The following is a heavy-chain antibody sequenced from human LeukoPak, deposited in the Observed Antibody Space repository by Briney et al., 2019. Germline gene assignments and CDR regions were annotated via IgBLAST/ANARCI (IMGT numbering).Heavy chain of an antibody. Sequence: PGGSLRLSCTASTFTFSSYSMNWVRQAPGKGLEWVSHFSGGSSKIYYADSVKGRFTISRDNAKNSLYLQMNTLRAEDTAVYYCASSRCTSDNCYGGIDNWGQGTLVTVSS. CDR2: FSGGSSKI. J-gene: IGHJ4*02. V-gene: IGHV3-48*04. D-gene: IGHD1-1*01. CDR1: TFTFSSYS. CDR3: ASSRCTSDNCYGGIDN.